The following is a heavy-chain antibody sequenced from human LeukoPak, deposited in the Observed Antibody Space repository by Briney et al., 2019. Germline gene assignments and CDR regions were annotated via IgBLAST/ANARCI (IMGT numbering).Heavy chain of an antibody. J-gene: IGHJ5*02. V-gene: IGHV1-18*01. CDR3: ARQAYCSNNNCQPFGP. CDR1: GYTFTSYD. Sequence: ASVKVSCKASGYTFTSYDINWVRQATGQGLEWMGWISAYNGNTNYAQKLQGRVTMTTDTSTSTAYMELRSLRSDDTAVYYCARQAYCSNNNCQPFGPWGQGTLVTVSS. D-gene: IGHD2-2*01. CDR2: ISAYNGNT.